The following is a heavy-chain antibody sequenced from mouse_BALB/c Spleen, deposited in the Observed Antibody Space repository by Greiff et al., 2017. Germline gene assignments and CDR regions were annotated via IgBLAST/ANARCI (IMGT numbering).Heavy chain of an antibody. D-gene: IGHD4-1*01. CDR3: ARFGTNYAMDY. Sequence: QVQLQQSGAELVRPGVSVKISCKGSGYTFTDYAMHWVKQSHAKSLEWIGVISTYYGDASYNQKFKGKATMTVDKSSSTAYMELARLTSEDSAIYYCARFGTNYAMDYWGQGTSVTVSS. V-gene: IGHV1S137*01. CDR1: GYTFTDYA. J-gene: IGHJ4*01. CDR2: ISTYYGDA.